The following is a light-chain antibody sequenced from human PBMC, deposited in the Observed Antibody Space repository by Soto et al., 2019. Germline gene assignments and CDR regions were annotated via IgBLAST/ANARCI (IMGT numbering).Light chain of an antibody. Sequence: EIALTQSPATLSLSPGERATLSCRASQSVSSYLAWYQQKPGQAPRLLIYDASNRATGIPARFSGSGSGTDVTLSISSLEPEDFAVYYCQQRSDWPPAFGPGTKVDIK. V-gene: IGKV3-11*01. CDR2: DAS. CDR3: QQRSDWPPA. J-gene: IGKJ3*01. CDR1: QSVSSY.